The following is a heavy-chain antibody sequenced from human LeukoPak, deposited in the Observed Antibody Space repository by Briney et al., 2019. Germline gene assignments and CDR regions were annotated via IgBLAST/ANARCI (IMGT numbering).Heavy chain of an antibody. CDR2: ICGSGYNT. D-gene: IGHD1-26*01. J-gene: IGHJ4*02. CDR3: AKHCGSYFIYYVDS. V-gene: IGHV3-23*01. CDR1: GFTFSSYG. Sequence: GGSLRLSCAASGFTFSSYGMSWVRQAPGKGLEWVSTICGSGYNTYYADSVKGRFSISRDNSANTLYLHMNNLTAEDTALYCCAKHCGSYFIYYVDSWGEGTLVSVSS.